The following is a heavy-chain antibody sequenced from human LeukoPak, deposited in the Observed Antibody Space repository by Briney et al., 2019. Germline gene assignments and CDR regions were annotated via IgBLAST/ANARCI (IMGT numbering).Heavy chain of an antibody. CDR1: GFTFNDYV. V-gene: IGHV3-23*01. CDR3: AKSAGSGWPFYFDS. D-gene: IGHD6-19*01. J-gene: IGHJ4*02. Sequence: GSLRLSCAASGFTFNDYVMSWVRQAPGKGLEWVSSLSGSGYTTYHADSVKGRFTISRDNSKSTLYLQMTSLTAEDTAVYYCAKSAGSGWPFYFDSWGQGTLVPVSS. CDR2: LSGSGYTT.